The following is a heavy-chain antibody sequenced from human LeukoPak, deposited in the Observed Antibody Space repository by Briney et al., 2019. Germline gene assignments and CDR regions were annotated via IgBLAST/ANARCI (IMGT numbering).Heavy chain of an antibody. D-gene: IGHD3-16*01. V-gene: IGHV3-21*01. CDR2: ISSSSSYI. CDR1: GFTFSSYS. CDR3: ARDGGGKYGMDV. Sequence: PGGSLRLSCAASGFTFSSYSMNWVRQAPGKGLEWVSSISSSSSYIYYADSVKGRFTISRGNAKNSLYLQMNSLRAEDTAVYYCARDGGGKYGMDVWGKETTVTVSS. J-gene: IGHJ6*04.